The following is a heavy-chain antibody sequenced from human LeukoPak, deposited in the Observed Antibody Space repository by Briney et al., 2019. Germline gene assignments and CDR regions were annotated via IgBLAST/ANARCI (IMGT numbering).Heavy chain of an antibody. CDR2: IYTSGST. CDR3: ARSINWYIFEY. V-gene: IGHV4-4*07. Sequence: PSETLSLTCTVSGGSISSYYWSWLRQPAGKGLEWIGRIYTSGSTNYNPSLKSRVTMSVDTSKNQFSLKLRSVTAADTAVYYCARSINWYIFEYWGQGTLVTVSS. J-gene: IGHJ4*02. CDR1: GGSISSYY. D-gene: IGHD1-1*01.